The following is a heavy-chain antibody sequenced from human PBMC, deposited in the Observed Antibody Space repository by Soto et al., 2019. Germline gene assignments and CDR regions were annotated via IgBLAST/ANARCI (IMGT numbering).Heavy chain of an antibody. Sequence: QVQLQESGPGLVKPSQTLSLTCTVSGGSISSGGYYWSWIRQHPGKGLEWIGYIYYSGSTYYNPSLKSRVTISVDTSKNQYSLKRSSVTAADTAVYYCASDRDDYSNHYGDETHYYYYYGMDVWGQGTTVTVSS. CDR3: ASDRDDYSNHYGDETHYYYYYGMDV. V-gene: IGHV4-31*03. CDR1: GGSISSGGYY. D-gene: IGHD4-4*01. J-gene: IGHJ6*02. CDR2: IYYSGST.